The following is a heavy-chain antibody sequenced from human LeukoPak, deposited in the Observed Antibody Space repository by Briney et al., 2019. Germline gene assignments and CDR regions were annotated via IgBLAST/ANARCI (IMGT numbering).Heavy chain of an antibody. Sequence: RGSLRLSCAASGFTFSSYAMSWVRHGPAKGLEWVSAISGSGGSTYYADSVKGRFTISRDNSKNTLYLQMNSLRAEDTAVYYCAKDRGYGSGSYPVREFDYYYGMDVWGQGTTVTVSS. D-gene: IGHD3-10*01. J-gene: IGHJ6*02. CDR2: ISGSGGST. V-gene: IGHV3-23*01. CDR1: GFTFSSYA. CDR3: AKDRGYGSGSYPVREFDYYYGMDV.